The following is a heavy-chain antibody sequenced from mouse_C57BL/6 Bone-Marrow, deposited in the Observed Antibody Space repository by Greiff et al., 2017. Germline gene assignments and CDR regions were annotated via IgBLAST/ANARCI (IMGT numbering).Heavy chain of an antibody. CDR3: AISVFITTVVAHWYFDV. CDR1: GYTFTSYG. Sequence: VHLVESGAELARPGASVKLSCKASGYTFTSYGISWVKQRTGQGLEWIGEIYPRSGNTYYNEKFKGKATLTADKSSSTAYMELRSLTSEDSAVYFCAISVFITTVVAHWYFDVWGTGTTVTVAS. J-gene: IGHJ1*03. D-gene: IGHD1-1*01. V-gene: IGHV1-81*01. CDR2: IYPRSGNT.